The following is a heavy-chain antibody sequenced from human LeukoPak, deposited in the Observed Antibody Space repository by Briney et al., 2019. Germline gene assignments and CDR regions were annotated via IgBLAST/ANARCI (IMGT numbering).Heavy chain of an antibody. CDR3: ARDLAGALWFGELPNYYMDV. J-gene: IGHJ6*03. CDR1: GYTFTSYA. D-gene: IGHD3-10*01. CDR2: INTNTGNP. Sequence: ASVKVSCKASGYTFTSYAMNWVRQAPGQGLEWMGWINTNTGNPTYAQGFTGRFVFSLDTSVSTAYLQISSLKAEDTAVYYCARDLAGALWFGELPNYYMDVWGKGTTVTVSS. V-gene: IGHV7-4-1*02.